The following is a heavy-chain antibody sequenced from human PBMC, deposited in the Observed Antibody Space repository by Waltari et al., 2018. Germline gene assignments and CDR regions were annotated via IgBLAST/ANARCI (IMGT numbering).Heavy chain of an antibody. CDR3: ARDAWEVKRGVFDN. CDR2: ISGSSGHI. CDR1: AFIFNVYS. Sequence: EVTLVESGGGLVRPGGSMRPSGAPSAFIFNVYSLNWVRQAPGKGLEWVAYISGSSGHIYYSDSVKGRFTVSRDSATRTLFLEMNNLGVEDTAMYYCARDAWEVKRGVFDNWGQGTMVTVSS. J-gene: IGHJ3*02. V-gene: IGHV3-21*01. D-gene: IGHD1-26*01.